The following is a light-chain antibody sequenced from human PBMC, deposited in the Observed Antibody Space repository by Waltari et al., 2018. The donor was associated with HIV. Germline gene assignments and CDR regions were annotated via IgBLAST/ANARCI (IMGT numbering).Light chain of an antibody. CDR2: KAS. J-gene: IGKJ2*02. Sequence: IQMTQSHSTLSASVGDSVTITCRASQSISSWLAWYQQKPGNAPKLLIYKASSVESGVPSRFSVSGSGPEFTLTISSLQPDDFATYCCQQYSNYPGTFGQGTKLEIK. CDR1: QSISSW. CDR3: QQYSNYPGT. V-gene: IGKV1-5*03.